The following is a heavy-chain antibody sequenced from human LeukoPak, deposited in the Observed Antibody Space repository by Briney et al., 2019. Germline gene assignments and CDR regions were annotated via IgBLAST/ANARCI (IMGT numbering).Heavy chain of an antibody. CDR1: GFTFNSYA. CDR2: ITGGANST. CDR3: AKDPSLVVVVAATRPYF. Sequence: GGSLRLSCAVSGFTFNSYAMSWVRQAPGKGLEWVSAITGGANSTYYADSVKGRFTISRDNSKNTLYLQMNSLRAEDTAVYYCAKDPSLVVVVAATRPYFWGQGTMVTVSS. V-gene: IGHV3-23*01. D-gene: IGHD2-15*01. J-gene: IGHJ3*01.